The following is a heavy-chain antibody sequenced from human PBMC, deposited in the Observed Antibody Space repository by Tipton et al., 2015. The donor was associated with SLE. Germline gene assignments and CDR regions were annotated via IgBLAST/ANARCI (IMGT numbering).Heavy chain of an antibody. Sequence: GSLRLSCAASGFTFSSYGMHWVRQAPGKGLEWVAFIRYDGSNKYYADSVKGRFTISRDNSKNTLYLQMNSLRAEDTAVYYCENIAVAGRSAFDIWGQGTMVTVSS. D-gene: IGHD6-19*01. CDR1: GFTFSSYG. J-gene: IGHJ3*02. CDR3: ENIAVAGRSAFDI. CDR2: IRYDGSNK. V-gene: IGHV3-30*02.